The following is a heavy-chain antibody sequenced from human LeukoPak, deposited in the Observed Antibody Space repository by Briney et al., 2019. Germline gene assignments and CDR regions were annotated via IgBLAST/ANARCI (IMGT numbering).Heavy chain of an antibody. CDR3: ASNYYGSGSLDY. CDR2: IYNSGST. V-gene: IGHV4-31*03. D-gene: IGHD3-10*01. CDR1: GGSISSGGYY. Sequence: SETLSLTCTVSGGSISSGGYYWSWIRQHPGKGLEWIGYIYNSGSTFYNPSLKSRVTISVDTSKNQFSLKLSSVTAADTAVYYCASNYYGSGSLDYWGQGTLVTVSS. J-gene: IGHJ4*02.